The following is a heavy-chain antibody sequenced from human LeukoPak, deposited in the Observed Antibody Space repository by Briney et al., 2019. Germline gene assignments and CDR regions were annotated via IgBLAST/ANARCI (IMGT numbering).Heavy chain of an antibody. CDR3: ARPAADGTPAWYFDL. V-gene: IGHV4-59*01. J-gene: IGHJ2*01. D-gene: IGHD6-13*01. Sequence: PSETLSLTCTVPGDSISSYYWSWIRQPPGKGLEWIGYIYHSGSTNYNPSLKSRVTISVDTSKNQFSLKLSSVTVADTAVYYCARPAADGTPAWYFDLWGRGTLVTVSS. CDR2: IYHSGST. CDR1: GDSISSYY.